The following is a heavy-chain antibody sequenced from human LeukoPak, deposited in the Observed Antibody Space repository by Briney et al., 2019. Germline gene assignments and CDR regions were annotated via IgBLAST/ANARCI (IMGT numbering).Heavy chain of an antibody. D-gene: IGHD1-26*01. CDR3: ARGLLNPNRLAY. Sequence: ASVKGSCKASGYTFTGYYMHWVRQAPGQGLEWMGWINPNSGGTKYAQKFQGRVTMTSDTSISTAYMELSRLRSDDTAVYYCARGLLNPNRLAYWGRGNLTTVSS. CDR1: GYTFTGYY. CDR2: INPNSGGT. J-gene: IGHJ4*02. V-gene: IGHV1-2*02.